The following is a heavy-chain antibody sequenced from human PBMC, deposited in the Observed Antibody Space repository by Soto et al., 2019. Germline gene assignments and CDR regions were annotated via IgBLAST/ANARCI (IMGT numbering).Heavy chain of an antibody. Sequence: QVQLQQSGPGLEQPSQTLSLICVISGDSSGRNTADRNWVMRSPSSGLEWLGRTYYRSKWYFDYALSLKRRITINPDTYSNQVALQVSSVTPEDTAVYYCARGAQGIEVANFDSWGKGTLVTVSS. V-gene: IGHV6-1*01. CDR2: TYYRSKWYF. J-gene: IGHJ4*02. D-gene: IGHD6-19*01. CDR3: ARGAQGIEVANFDS. CDR1: GDSSGRNTAD.